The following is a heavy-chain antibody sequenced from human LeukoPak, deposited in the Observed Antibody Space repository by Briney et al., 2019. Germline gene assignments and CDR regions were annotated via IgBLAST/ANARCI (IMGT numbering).Heavy chain of an antibody. J-gene: IGHJ3*02. Sequence: GASVTVSFTASGGTFTIYAISWVRQAPGQGLEWMGGIIPIFGTANYAQKFQGRVTITADESTTTAYMELSSLRSEDTAVYYCARVGRRSGSYSYAFDIWGQGTTVTASS. CDR2: IIPIFGTA. V-gene: IGHV1-69*13. D-gene: IGHD3-10*01. CDR3: ARVGRRSGSYSYAFDI. CDR1: GGTFTIYA.